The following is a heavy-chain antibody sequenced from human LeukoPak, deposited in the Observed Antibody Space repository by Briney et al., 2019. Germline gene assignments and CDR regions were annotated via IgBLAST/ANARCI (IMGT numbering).Heavy chain of an antibody. CDR3: AKDYYYGSGSPYYVDK. J-gene: IGHJ4*02. V-gene: IGHV3-30*02. D-gene: IGHD3-10*01. CDR2: IRLDGSNK. CDR1: GFAFSRYG. Sequence: GGSLRLSCAASGFAFSRYGMHWVRQAPGEGLGWVAFIRLDGSNKYLADSVKGRFTISRDNSKNTLSLQTNSLRVEDTAVYYCAKDYYYGSGSPYYVDKWGQGTLVTVSS.